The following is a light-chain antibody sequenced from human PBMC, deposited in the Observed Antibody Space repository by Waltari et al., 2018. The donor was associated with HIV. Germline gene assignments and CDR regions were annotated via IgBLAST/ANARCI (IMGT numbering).Light chain of an antibody. CDR2: EDN. J-gene: IGLJ3*02. V-gene: IGLV6-57*01. CDR1: SGSIASNH. Sequence: NFMLTQPHPVSESPGKTVTISCTRSSGSIASNHLQSSQQRPRSSPTTVIYEDNQRPSGVPDRFSGSSDSSSNSASLTISGLKTEDEADYYCQSYDSSNHWVFGGGTKLTVL. CDR3: QSYDSSNHWV.